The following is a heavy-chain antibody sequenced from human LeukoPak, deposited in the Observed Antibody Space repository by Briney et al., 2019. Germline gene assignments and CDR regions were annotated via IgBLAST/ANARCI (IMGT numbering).Heavy chain of an antibody. V-gene: IGHV4-34*01. CDR1: GGSFSGYY. Sequence: SETLSLTCAVYGGSFSGYYWSWIRQPPGKGLEWIGEINHSGSTNYNPSLKSRVTISVDKSKNQFSLKLSSVTAADTAVYYCARDPGSRYGSGSYYFDPWGQGTLVTVSS. J-gene: IGHJ5*02. CDR2: INHSGST. D-gene: IGHD3-10*01. CDR3: ARDPGSRYGSGSYYFDP.